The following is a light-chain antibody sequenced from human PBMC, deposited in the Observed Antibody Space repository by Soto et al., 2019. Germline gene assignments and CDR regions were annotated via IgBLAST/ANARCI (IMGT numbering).Light chain of an antibody. CDR3: SSYTTCTTRV. V-gene: IGLV2-14*03. CDR2: DVN. J-gene: IGLJ2*01. Sequence: QSVLTQPASVSGSPGQSITISCAGTSSDVGVYDFVSWYQQHPGKAPKLLIYDVNNRPAGISNRFSGSKSGNTASLTISGLQAEDEADYYCSSYTTCTTRVFGGGTKLTVL. CDR1: SSDVGVYDF.